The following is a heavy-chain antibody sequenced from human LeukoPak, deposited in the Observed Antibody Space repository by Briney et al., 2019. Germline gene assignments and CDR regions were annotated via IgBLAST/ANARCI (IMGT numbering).Heavy chain of an antibody. Sequence: GGSLRLSCAASGFTFSSYGMHWVRQAPGKGLEWVAVISYDGSNKYYADPVKGRFTISRDNSKNTLYLQMNSLRAEDTAVYYCAKDRSYGSPDIVVVPAVDYWGQGTLVTVSS. D-gene: IGHD2-2*01. V-gene: IGHV3-30*18. J-gene: IGHJ4*02. CDR3: AKDRSYGSPDIVVVPAVDY. CDR1: GFTFSSYG. CDR2: ISYDGSNK.